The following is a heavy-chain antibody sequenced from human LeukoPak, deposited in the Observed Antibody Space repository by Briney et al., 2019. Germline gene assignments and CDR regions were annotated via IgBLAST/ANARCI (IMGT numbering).Heavy chain of an antibody. CDR2: IHSSGST. D-gene: IGHD3-22*01. V-gene: IGHV4-4*09. CDR3: AGGYFDSRHSSNPFDY. Sequence: PSETLSLTCTVSGDSISGYYWSWIRQTPEKGLEWIGCIHSSGSTIYNPSLKSRVTISVDTSKKQFSLRLTSVTAADTAVYFCAGGYFDSRHSSNPFDYWGRGALVTVSS. J-gene: IGHJ4*02. CDR1: GDSISGYY.